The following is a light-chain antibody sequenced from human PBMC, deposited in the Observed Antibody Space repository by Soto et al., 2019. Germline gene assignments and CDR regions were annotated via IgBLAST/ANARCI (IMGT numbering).Light chain of an antibody. CDR3: QHLHTYPYT. CDR1: RGIASS. J-gene: IGKJ2*01. Sequence: IQLTQSPSSLSTSAGDRVTITCRASRGIASSLAWYQQKPGKAPKLLIYAASTLQSGVPSRFSGSGSGTDFTLTITCIQPEDFATYYCQHLHTYPYTFGQGTKLEIK. V-gene: IGKV1-9*01. CDR2: AAS.